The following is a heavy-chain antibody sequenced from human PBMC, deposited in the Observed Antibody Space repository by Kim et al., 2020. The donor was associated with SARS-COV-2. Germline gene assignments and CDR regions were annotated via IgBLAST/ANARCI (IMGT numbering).Heavy chain of an antibody. Sequence: KEYGSAKYYVDYVKGRFTISRDNAKNLLYLQVNSLRGDDTAVYYCVRDFDFWGQGALVTVSS. V-gene: IGHV3-7*01. J-gene: IGHJ4*02. CDR2: KEYGSAK. CDR3: VRDFDF.